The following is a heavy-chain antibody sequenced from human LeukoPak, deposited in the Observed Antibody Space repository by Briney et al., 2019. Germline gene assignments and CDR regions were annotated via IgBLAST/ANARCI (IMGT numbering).Heavy chain of an antibody. Sequence: PGGSLRLSCAASGFTFSSYAMHWVRQAPGKGLEWVAVISYDGSNKYYADSVKGRFTISRDNSKNTLYLQVNSLRAEDTAVYYCAREPLWWGKGTLVTVSS. V-gene: IGHV3-30-3*01. CDR2: ISYDGSNK. J-gene: IGHJ4*02. CDR3: AREPLW. D-gene: IGHD2-21*01. CDR1: GFTFSSYA.